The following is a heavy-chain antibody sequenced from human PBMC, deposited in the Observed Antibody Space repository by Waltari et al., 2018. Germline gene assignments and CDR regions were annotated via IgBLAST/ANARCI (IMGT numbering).Heavy chain of an antibody. J-gene: IGHJ4*02. CDR2: INHSGST. D-gene: IGHD3-22*01. CDR3: ARLIVVWSSYDY. CDR1: GGSFSGYY. Sequence: QVQLQQWGAGLLKPSETLSLTCAVYGGSFSGYYWSWIRQPSGKGLEWIGEINHSGSTNYNPSLKSRVTISVDTSKNQFSLKLSSVTAADTAVYYCARLIVVWSSYDYWGQGTLVTVSS. V-gene: IGHV4-34*01.